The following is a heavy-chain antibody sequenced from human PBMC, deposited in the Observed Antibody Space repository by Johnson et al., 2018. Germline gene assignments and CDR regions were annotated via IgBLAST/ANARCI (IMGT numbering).Heavy chain of an antibody. V-gene: IGHV3-33*01. CDR2: IWYDGSNK. J-gene: IGHJ3*01. CDR3: TRGLSMT. CDR1: GFTFSSYG. Sequence: QVQLVESGGGVVEPGRSLRLSCAASGFTFSSYGMHWVRQAPGKGLEWVAVIWYDGSNKYYADSVKGRFTISRDNSNNTLWLQMSSLRADDTAVDYCTRGLSMTWGQGTMVTVSS.